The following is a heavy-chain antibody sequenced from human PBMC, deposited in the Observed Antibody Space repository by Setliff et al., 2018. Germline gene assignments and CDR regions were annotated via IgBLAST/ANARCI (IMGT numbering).Heavy chain of an antibody. CDR1: GGSISSHY. D-gene: IGHD3-3*01. CDR3: ARLSGFLYIDV. CDR2: IYYSGTT. V-gene: IGHV4-59*08. Sequence: SETLSLTCTVSGGSISSHYWSWIRQPPGKGLEWIGYIYYSGTTNYIPSLKSRVTISLDTSKNQFSLKLSSVTAADTAVYYCARLSGFLYIDVWGKGTTVT. J-gene: IGHJ6*03.